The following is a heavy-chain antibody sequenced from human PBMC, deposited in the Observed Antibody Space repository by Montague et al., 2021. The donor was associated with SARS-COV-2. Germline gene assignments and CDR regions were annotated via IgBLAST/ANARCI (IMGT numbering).Heavy chain of an antibody. CDR2: IYSSGST. V-gene: IGHV4-59*02. J-gene: IGHJ4*02. D-gene: IGHD5-24*01. CDR1: SGSVSSDY. Sequence: SETLSLTCSVSSGSVSSDYWSWIRQPPGKGLEWIGYIYSSGSTSYNPSLKSRVTISIDTSKNQFSLRLSSVTAADTTVYYCARTGDAYTRYYFDYRGQGTLVTVSS. CDR3: ARTGDAYTRYYFDY.